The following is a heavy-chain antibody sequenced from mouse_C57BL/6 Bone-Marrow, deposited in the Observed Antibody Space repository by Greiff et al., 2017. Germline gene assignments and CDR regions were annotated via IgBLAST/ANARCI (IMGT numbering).Heavy chain of an antibody. CDR1: GYTFTDYY. V-gene: IGHV1-26*01. CDR3: ARFGKGGFAY. CDR2: INPNNGGT. Sequence: EVQLQQSGPELVKPGASVKISCKASGYTFTDYYLNWVKQSHGKSLEWIGVINPNNGGTSYNQKFKGKATLTVDKSSSTSYMQLRSLTSEYSAFYYCARFGKGGFAYWGQGTLVTVSA. J-gene: IGHJ3*01. D-gene: IGHD2-1*01.